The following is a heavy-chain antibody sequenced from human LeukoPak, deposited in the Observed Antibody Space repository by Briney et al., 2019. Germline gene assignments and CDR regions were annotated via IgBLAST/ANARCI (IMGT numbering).Heavy chain of an antibody. V-gene: IGHV3-23*01. J-gene: IGHJ4*02. D-gene: IGHD2-21*01. CDR2: ISGTGGST. Sequence: GGSLRLSCAASGFTFSTYAMTWVRQAPGKGLEWVSLISGTGGSTYYADSVKGRFTISRDNSKNTLYLQMNSLRAEDTAVYYCAKPIFTYCGGDCSDYWGQGTLVTVSS. CDR1: GFTFSTYA. CDR3: AKPIFTYCGGDCSDY.